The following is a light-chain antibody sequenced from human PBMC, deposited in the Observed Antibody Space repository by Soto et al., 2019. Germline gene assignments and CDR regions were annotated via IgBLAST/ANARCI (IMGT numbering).Light chain of an antibody. CDR1: QSLLHSNGYNY. Sequence: DIVMTQSPLSLPVTPGEPASISCRSSQSLLHSNGYNYLDWYLQKPGQSPQILIYLGSNRASGVPDRFSGSGSGTDFTLKSSRVEAEDVGVYYCMQALQAPWKFGQGTKVEIK. V-gene: IGKV2-28*01. CDR3: MQALQAPWK. CDR2: LGS. J-gene: IGKJ1*01.